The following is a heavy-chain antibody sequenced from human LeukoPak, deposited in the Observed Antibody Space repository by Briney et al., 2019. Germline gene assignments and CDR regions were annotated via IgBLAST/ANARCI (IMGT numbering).Heavy chain of an antibody. CDR3: ARVSFTYGPLDS. V-gene: IGHV4-31*03. CDR2: TYFTGRT. Sequence: PSETLSLTCNVSRGSISSGGHYWSWIRQRPGRGLEWMGYTYFTGRTYYNPSLQSRLIISADTSLTQFSLRLRSGTAADTAVYYCARVSFTYGPLDSWGPGILVTVSS. J-gene: IGHJ4*02. D-gene: IGHD4-17*01. CDR1: RGSISSGGHY.